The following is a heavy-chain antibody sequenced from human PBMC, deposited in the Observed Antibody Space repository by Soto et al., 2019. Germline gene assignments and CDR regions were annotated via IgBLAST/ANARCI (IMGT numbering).Heavy chain of an antibody. J-gene: IGHJ5*02. V-gene: IGHV4-39*01. CDR2: IYYSGST. D-gene: IGHD2-15*01. CDR3: ARQGLGYCSGGSCALKNWFDP. CDR1: GGSISSSSYY. Sequence: PSETLSLTCTVSGGSISSSSYYWGWIRQPPGKGLEWIGSIYYSGSTYYNPSLKSRVTISVDTSKNQFSLKLSSVTAADTAVYYCARQGLGYCSGGSCALKNWFDPWGQGTLVTVSP.